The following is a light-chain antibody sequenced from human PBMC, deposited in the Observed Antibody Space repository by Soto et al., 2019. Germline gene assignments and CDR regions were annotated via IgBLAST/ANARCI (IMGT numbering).Light chain of an antibody. CDR1: QSIRSTW. CDR3: QQYAAQSAWT. V-gene: IGKV1-5*03. Sequence: DVQMTQPPSTLSASVGDKVTITCRASQSIRSTWLAWFQQRPGKAPNVLIYKGSTLASGVSSRFSGSGSGTEFTHTSSILQPDDFATYFCQQYAAQSAWTFGQETRVE. J-gene: IGKJ1*01. CDR2: KGS.